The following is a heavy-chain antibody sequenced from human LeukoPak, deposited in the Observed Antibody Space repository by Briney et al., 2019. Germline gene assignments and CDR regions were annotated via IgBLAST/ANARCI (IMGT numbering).Heavy chain of an antibody. D-gene: IGHD6-25*01. J-gene: IGHJ4*02. V-gene: IGHV4-30-2*01. CDR3: AMGGAAAAPDY. CDR1: GGSISSGGFY. Sequence: SQTLSLTCTVSGGSISSGGFYWSWIRQPPGKGLEWIGYIYHSGSTHYNPSVKSRVTISVDESKNQVSLKVISVTAADTAVSYCAMGGAAAAPDYWGQGTLVTVSA. CDR2: IYHSGST.